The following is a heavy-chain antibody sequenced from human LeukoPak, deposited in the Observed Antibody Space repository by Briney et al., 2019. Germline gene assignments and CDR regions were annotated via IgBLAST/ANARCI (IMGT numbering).Heavy chain of an antibody. CDR2: LSGTGGTT. CDR1: GFTFSSYG. CDR3: AKEASSGYYTALYFDF. V-gene: IGHV3-23*01. J-gene: IGHJ4*02. D-gene: IGHD3-22*01. Sequence: GGSLRLSCAASGFTFSSYGMHWVRQAPGKGLEWVSGLSGTGGTTYSADSVKGRFTISRDNSKNTLYLQMNSLRAEDTAIYYRAKEASSGYYTALYFDFWGQGTLVTVSS.